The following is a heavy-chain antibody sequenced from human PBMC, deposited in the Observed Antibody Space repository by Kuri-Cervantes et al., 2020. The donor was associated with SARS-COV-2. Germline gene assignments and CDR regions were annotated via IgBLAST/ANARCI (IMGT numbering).Heavy chain of an antibody. CDR3: ARVKQWLERTAFDI. V-gene: IGHV3-23*01. J-gene: IGHJ3*02. CDR1: GFTFSSYA. CDR2: ISGSGGST. Sequence: LSLTGAASGFTFSSYAMSWVRQAPGKGLEWVSAISGSGGSTYYADSVKGRFTISRDNSKNTLYLQMNSLRAEDTAVYYCARVKQWLERTAFDIWGQGTMVTVSS. D-gene: IGHD6-19*01.